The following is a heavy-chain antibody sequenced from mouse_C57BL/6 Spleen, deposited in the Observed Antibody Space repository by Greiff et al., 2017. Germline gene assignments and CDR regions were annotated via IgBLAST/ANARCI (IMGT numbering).Heavy chain of an antibody. V-gene: IGHV3-6*01. J-gene: IGHJ2*01. Sequence: ESGPGLVKPSQSLSLTCSVTGYSITSGYYWNWIRQFPGNKLEWMGYISYDGSNNYNPSLKNRISITRDTSKNQFFLKLNSVTTEDTATYYCARDQREYFDYWGQGTTLTVSS. CDR2: ISYDGSN. CDR1: GYSITSGYY. D-gene: IGHD2-10*02. CDR3: ARDQREYFDY.